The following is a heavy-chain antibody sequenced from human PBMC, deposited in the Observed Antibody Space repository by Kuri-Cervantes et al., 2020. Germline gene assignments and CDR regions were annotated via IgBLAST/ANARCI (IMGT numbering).Heavy chain of an antibody. Sequence: ESLKISCAASGFTFTNAWMSWIRQPPGKGLEWIGYIYYNGNTNFNPSLKSRVTISIDTSKNQFSLKLSSVTAADTAVYYCARLLSAVAGTFDYWGQGTLVTVSS. V-gene: IGHV4-59*08. D-gene: IGHD6-19*01. CDR2: IYYNGNT. J-gene: IGHJ4*02. CDR3: ARLLSAVAGTFDY. CDR1: GFTFTNAW.